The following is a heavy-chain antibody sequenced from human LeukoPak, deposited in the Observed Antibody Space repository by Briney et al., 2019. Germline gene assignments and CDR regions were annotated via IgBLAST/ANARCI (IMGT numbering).Heavy chain of an antibody. Sequence: GGSLRLSCPASGLTFSSYAMSWVRQAPGKGLEWVSAISGSGGSTYYADSVKGRFTISRDNSKNTLYLQMNSLRAEDTAVYYCAKHGAERQWLALGEGDDAFDIWGQGTMVTVSS. D-gene: IGHD6-19*01. CDR3: AKHGAERQWLALGEGDDAFDI. J-gene: IGHJ3*02. CDR2: ISGSGGST. V-gene: IGHV3-23*01. CDR1: GLTFSSYA.